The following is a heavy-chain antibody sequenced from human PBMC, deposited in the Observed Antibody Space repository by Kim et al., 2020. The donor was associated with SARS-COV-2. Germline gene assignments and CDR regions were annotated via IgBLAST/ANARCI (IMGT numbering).Heavy chain of an antibody. J-gene: IGHJ4*02. D-gene: IGHD4-17*01. CDR3: ARGAYGDVSFDY. V-gene: IGHV1-18*01. Sequence: KYGQKVQGRVIMTTDTSTNTAYMELWGLRSDDTAMYYCARGAYGDVSFDYWGQGTLVPVSS.